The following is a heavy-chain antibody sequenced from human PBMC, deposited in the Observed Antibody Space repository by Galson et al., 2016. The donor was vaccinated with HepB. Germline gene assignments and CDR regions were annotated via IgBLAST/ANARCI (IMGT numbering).Heavy chain of an antibody. Sequence: SLRLSCAASGFTFTDYWMSWVRQAPGKGLEWVANIKEDGSEITYVDSVRGRFTISRDNAKNSLFLQMNRLRVEDKAVYYCARDRQRHYYFYGMDVWGHGTTVTVSS. J-gene: IGHJ6*02. CDR3: ARDRQRHYYFYGMDV. CDR1: GFTFTDYW. CDR2: IKEDGSEI. D-gene: IGHD6-25*01. V-gene: IGHV3-7*01.